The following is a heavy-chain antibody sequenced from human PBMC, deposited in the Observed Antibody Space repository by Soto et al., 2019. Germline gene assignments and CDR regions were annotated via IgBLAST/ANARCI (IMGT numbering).Heavy chain of an antibody. V-gene: IGHV4-39*01. Sequence: PSETLSLTCTVSGGSVSSSSYYWGWIRQPPGKGLEWIGTIYYTGSTSYSPSLKSRVTISVDTSKTQFSLNLKSVTAADTAVYYCAGRRAGDYYFDYWRKGTLVTVSS. D-gene: IGHD1-26*01. CDR1: GGSVSSSSYY. CDR2: IYYTGST. CDR3: AGRRAGDYYFDY. J-gene: IGHJ4*02.